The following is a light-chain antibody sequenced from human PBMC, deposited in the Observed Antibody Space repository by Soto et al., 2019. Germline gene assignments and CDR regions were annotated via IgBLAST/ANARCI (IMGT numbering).Light chain of an antibody. Sequence: EIVLTQSPGTLSLSPGERATLSCRASQSVSSSYLAWYQQKPGQAPRLLIYGASNRATGIPDRFSVSSSGADFTLTSSRLEHEDFAVYYCQHYGTSALFGPGTKVDIK. J-gene: IGKJ3*01. CDR2: GAS. CDR3: QHYGTSAL. CDR1: QSVSSSY. V-gene: IGKV3-20*01.